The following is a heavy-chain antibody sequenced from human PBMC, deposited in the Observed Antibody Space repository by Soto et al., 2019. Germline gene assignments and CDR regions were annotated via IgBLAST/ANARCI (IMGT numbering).Heavy chain of an antibody. CDR3: ARETLSYGSALDV. CDR1: GFRFDDYN. Sequence: GGSLRLSCAASGFRFDDYNIHWVRQAPGKGPEWVSLITWNGGNSYYADSVKGRFTISRDGTTESVSLQMTSLKREDTGLYFCARETLSYGSALDVWGQGTTVTVSS. D-gene: IGHD3-16*01. J-gene: IGHJ6*02. V-gene: IGHV3-43*01. CDR2: ITWNGGNS.